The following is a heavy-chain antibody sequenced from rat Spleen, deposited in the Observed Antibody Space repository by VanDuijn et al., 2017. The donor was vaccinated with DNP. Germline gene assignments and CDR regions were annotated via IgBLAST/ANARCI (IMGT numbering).Heavy chain of an antibody. V-gene: IGHV5S10*01. CDR1: EFTFSDYN. Sequence: EVQLVESGGGLVQPGRSLKLSCAASEFTFSDYNMAWIRQAPKKGLEWVATILHDGSRTYFRDSVKGRFTISGDNAKSTLYLQMNSLRSEDTATYYCTGVDFTTVAFDYWGQGVMVTVSS. D-gene: IGHD1-1*01. CDR2: ILHDGSRT. J-gene: IGHJ2*01. CDR3: TGVDFTTVAFDY.